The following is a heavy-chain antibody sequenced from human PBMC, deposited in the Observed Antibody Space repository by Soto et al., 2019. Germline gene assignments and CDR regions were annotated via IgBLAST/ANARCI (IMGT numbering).Heavy chain of an antibody. V-gene: IGHV1-2*02. CDR1: GYGNY. D-gene: IGHD2-15*01. J-gene: IGHJ4*02. CDR2: INPNSGGT. CDR3: ARDIDMDIVVEVAATAPGY. Sequence: ASVKVSCKASGYGNYIHWVRQAPGQGLDWIGWINPNSGGTNYAQKLQGRVTMTRDPSISTAYMELSRLRSDDTAVYYCARDIDMDIVVEVAATAPGYWGQGTLVTVSS.